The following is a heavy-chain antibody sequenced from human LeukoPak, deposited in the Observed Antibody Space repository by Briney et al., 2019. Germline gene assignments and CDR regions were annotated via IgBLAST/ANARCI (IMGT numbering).Heavy chain of an antibody. V-gene: IGHV4-59*08. Sequence: SETLSLTCTVSGGSVSGYYWSWIRRPPGRGLEWIGYIFYSGTTLYSPSLKSRVTMSVDTSENQFSLTLSSVTAADTAVYYCARHDVVPVIRRGFCFWGQGILVTVSS. CDR3: ARHDVVPVIRRGFCF. J-gene: IGHJ4*02. CDR1: GGSVSGYY. D-gene: IGHD2-21*02. CDR2: IFYSGTT.